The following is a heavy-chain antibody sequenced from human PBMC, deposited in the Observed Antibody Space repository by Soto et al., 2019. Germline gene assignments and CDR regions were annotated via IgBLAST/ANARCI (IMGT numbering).Heavy chain of an antibody. V-gene: IGHV1-69*13. J-gene: IGHJ5*02. CDR1: GGVFSNYA. D-gene: IGHD1-26*01. CDR3: ARGSYSGSRNWFDP. CDR2: IVPVFGTP. Sequence: ASVKVSCKASGGVFSNYALTWVRQAPGQGLEWVGGIVPVFGTPNYAPKFQGRVTVTADESTRTGYMELSSLTSEDTAMYYCARGSYSGSRNWFDPWGQGTLVTVSS.